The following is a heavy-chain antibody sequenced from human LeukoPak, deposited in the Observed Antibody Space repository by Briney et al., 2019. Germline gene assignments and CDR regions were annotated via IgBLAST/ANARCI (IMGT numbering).Heavy chain of an antibody. D-gene: IGHD5/OR15-5a*01. CDR2: IGIADDT. CDR1: GFTYSNYD. J-gene: IGHJ3*02. V-gene: IGHV3-13*01. CDR3: VRGGIRVSGIDAFDI. Sequence: GGSLRLSCAASGFTYSNYDMHWVRQGPGGGPEWVSAIGIADDTHYADSVKGRFTISRENARNSLYLQINSLRDGDTAVYYCVRGGIRVSGIDAFDIWGQGTVVTVSS.